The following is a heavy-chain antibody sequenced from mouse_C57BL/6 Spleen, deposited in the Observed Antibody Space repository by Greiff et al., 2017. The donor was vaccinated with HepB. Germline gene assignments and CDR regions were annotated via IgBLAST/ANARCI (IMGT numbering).Heavy chain of an antibody. CDR1: GYTFTDYY. CDR3: ARTYYSNYGYFDV. Sequence: DVQLQESGPVLVKPGASVKMSCKASGYTFTDYYMNWVKQSHGKSLEWIGVINPYNGGTSYNQKFKGKATLTVDKSSSTAYMELNSLTSEDSAVYYCARTYYSNYGYFDVWGTGTTVTVSS. D-gene: IGHD2-5*01. CDR2: INPYNGGT. V-gene: IGHV1-19*01. J-gene: IGHJ1*03.